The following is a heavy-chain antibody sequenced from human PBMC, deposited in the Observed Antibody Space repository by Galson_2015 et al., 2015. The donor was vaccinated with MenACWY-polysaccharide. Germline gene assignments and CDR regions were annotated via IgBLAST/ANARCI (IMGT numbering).Heavy chain of an antibody. J-gene: IGHJ4*02. Sequence: SVKVSCKASGYTFSRYPMHWVRQAPGQRFEWMGWITGGNGDTKYSEKLQGRVSITKDTSANTVYMELSSLTYEDTAVVYCARHVIGGGFFDYWGQGAQITGSS. CDR2: ITGGNGDT. V-gene: IGHV1-3*01. D-gene: IGHD2/OR15-2a*01. CDR1: GYTFSRYP. CDR3: ARHVIGGGFFDY.